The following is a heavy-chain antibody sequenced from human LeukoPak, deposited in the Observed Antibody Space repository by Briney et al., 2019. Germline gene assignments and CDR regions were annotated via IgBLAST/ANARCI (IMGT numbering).Heavy chain of an antibody. CDR2: IRYDGTNK. Sequence: GGSLRLSCAASGFTFSSSGMHWVRQAPGKGLEWVAFIRYDGTNKYYADSVRGRFTISRDNSKNTLFLQMNSLRAEDTAVYYCARGPTYYDFWSGRPYYFDYWGQGTLVTVSS. CDR1: GFTFSSSG. J-gene: IGHJ4*02. CDR3: ARGPTYYDFWSGRPYYFDY. V-gene: IGHV3-30*02. D-gene: IGHD3-3*01.